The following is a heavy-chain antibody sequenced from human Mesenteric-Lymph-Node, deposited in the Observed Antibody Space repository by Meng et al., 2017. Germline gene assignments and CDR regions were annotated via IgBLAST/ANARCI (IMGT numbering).Heavy chain of an antibody. CDR2: ISWNGGRT. D-gene: IGHD1-26*01. J-gene: IGHJ4*02. Sequence: GESLKISCAASGLTFDDYGMGWVRQAPGKGLEWVSGISWNGGRTGYADSVKGRFTISRDNSKNTLYLQMNSLRAEDTAVYYCAKSSGGATLYYFDYWGQGTLVTVSS. CDR3: AKSSGGATLYYFDY. CDR1: GLTFDDYG. V-gene: IGHV3-20*04.